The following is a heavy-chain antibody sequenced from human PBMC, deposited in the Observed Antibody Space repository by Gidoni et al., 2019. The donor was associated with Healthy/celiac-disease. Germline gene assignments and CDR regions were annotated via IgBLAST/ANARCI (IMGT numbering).Heavy chain of an antibody. CDR2: ISGSGGST. D-gene: IGHD3-3*01. CDR1: GFTFSSYA. CDR3: ASLYDFWSGYSDY. V-gene: IGHV3-23*01. Sequence: EVQLLESGGGLVQPGGSLRLSCAASGFTFSSYAMRWVRQAPGKGLEWVSAISGSGGSTYYADSVKGRFTISRDNSKNTLYLQMNSLRAEDTAVYYCASLYDFWSGYSDYWGQGTLVTVSS. J-gene: IGHJ4*02.